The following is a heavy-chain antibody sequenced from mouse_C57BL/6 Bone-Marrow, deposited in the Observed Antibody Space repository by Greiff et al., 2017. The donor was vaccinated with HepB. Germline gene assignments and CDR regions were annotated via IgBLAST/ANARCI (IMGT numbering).Heavy chain of an antibody. D-gene: IGHD2-4*01. CDR1: GYTFTSYW. CDR3: APYDYVEDWYFDV. CDR2: IHPNSGST. J-gene: IGHJ1*03. Sequence: QVQLQQPGAELVKPGASVKLSCKASGYTFTSYWMHWVKQRPGQGLEWIGMIHPNSGSTNYNEKFKSKATLTVDKSSSTAYMQLSSLTSEDSAVYYCAPYDYVEDWYFDVWGTGTTVTVSS. V-gene: IGHV1-64*01.